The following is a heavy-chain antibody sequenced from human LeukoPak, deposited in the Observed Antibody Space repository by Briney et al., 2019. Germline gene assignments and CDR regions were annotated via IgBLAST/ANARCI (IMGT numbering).Heavy chain of an antibody. CDR1: GGSLSSSSPYY. CDR2: MYYSGST. CDR3: VKHTHSGYDLSL. V-gene: IGHV4-39*01. J-gene: IGHJ4*02. D-gene: IGHD5-12*01. Sequence: SETLSLTCTVSGGSLSSSSPYYWGWIRHPPGKGLGWIGSMYYSGSTYYNPSLKRRVTIFVYTSKNQFSPKVSSLAAAATAVYYCVKHTHSGYDLSLWGQGTLVTVSS.